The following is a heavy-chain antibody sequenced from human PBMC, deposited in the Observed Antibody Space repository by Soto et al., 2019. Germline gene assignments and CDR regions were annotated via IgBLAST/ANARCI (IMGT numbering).Heavy chain of an antibody. CDR3: ARETAVVTAAMRGGYYYGMDV. CDR2: IIPFFVTA. V-gene: IGHV1-69*12. Sequence: QVQLVQSGAEVKKPGSSVKVSCKASGGTFSNYAITWVRQAPGQGLEWMGGIIPFFVTANYAQKFQGRVTITADESTSTAYMELSSLTSEDTAVYFCARETAVVTAAMRGGYYYGMDVWGQGTTVTVSS. D-gene: IGHD2-2*01. J-gene: IGHJ6*02. CDR1: GGTFSNYA.